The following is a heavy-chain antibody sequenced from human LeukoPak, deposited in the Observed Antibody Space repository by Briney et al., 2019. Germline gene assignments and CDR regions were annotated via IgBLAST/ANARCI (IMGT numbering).Heavy chain of an antibody. CDR1: GYRFNSYW. CDR3: ARPYASGYSDAFDI. J-gene: IGHJ3*02. V-gene: IGHV5-51*01. Sequence: HGESLKISCKGSGYRFNSYWIGWVRQMSGKGLEWMGIIFPGDSDTRYSPSFQGQVTISADKSISTAYLQWSSLKASDTAIYYCARPYASGYSDAFDIWGQGTMVTVSS. D-gene: IGHD3-10*01. CDR2: IFPGDSDT.